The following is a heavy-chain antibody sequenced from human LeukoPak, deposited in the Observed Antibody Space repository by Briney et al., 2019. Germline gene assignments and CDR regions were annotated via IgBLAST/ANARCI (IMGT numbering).Heavy chain of an antibody. J-gene: IGHJ5*02. CDR3: ARDLDSYGDYWGPNWFDP. CDR1: GYTFTGYY. Sequence: ASVKVSCKXSGYTFTGYYMHWVRQAPGQGLEWMGRINPNSGGTNYAQKFQGRVTMTRDTSISTAYMELSRLRSDDTAVYYCARDLDSYGDYWGPNWFDPWGQGTLVTVSS. CDR2: INPNSGGT. D-gene: IGHD4-17*01. V-gene: IGHV1-2*06.